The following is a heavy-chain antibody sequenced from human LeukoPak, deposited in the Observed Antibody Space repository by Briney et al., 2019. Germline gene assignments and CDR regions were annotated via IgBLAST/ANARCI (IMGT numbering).Heavy chain of an antibody. CDR3: ARQVGAAAGTGMDV. Sequence: PSETLSLTCTVSGGSISSGDYYWSWIRQPPGKGLEWIGYIYYSGSTNYNPSLKSRVTISEDTSKNQFSLKLSSVTAADTAVYYCARQVGAAAGTGMDVWGQGTTVTVSS. V-gene: IGHV4-61*08. CDR2: IYYSGST. D-gene: IGHD6-13*01. J-gene: IGHJ6*02. CDR1: GGSISSGDYY.